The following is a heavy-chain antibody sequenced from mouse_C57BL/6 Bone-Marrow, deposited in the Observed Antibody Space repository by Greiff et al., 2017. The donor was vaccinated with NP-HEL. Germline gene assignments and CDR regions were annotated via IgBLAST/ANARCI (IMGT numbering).Heavy chain of an antibody. J-gene: IGHJ1*03. CDR2: INTNNGGT. CDR1: GYTFTDYY. D-gene: IGHD2-3*01. CDR3: ARRWTGV. V-gene: IGHV1-26*01. Sequence: EVQLQQSGPELVKPGASVKISCKASGYTFTDYYMNWVKQSHGKSLEWIGDINTNNGGTSYNQKFKGKATLTVDKSSSTAYMELRSLTSEDSAVYYCARRWTGVWGTGTTVTVSS.